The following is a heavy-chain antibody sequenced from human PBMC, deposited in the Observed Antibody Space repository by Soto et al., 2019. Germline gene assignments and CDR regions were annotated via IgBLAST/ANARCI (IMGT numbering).Heavy chain of an antibody. J-gene: IGHJ6*02. CDR3: AAEGTVTTGMDV. Sequence: QMQLVQSGPDVKKPGTSVKVSCKASGFTFTSSAMQWVRQARGQRFEWIGWIVVGSGNTNYAQKFQERDTITRDMSTRTAYMELISLRSEDTAVYYCAAEGTVTTGMDVWGQGTTVTVSS. CDR2: IVVGSGNT. V-gene: IGHV1-58*02. CDR1: GFTFTSSA. D-gene: IGHD4-17*01.